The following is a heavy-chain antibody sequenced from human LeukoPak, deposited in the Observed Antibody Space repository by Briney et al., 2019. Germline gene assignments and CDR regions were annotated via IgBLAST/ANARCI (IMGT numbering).Heavy chain of an antibody. CDR3: AKDLIVGVPAALKYYYYYYGMDV. CDR2: ISYDGSNK. Sequence: GGSLRLSCAASVFTFRIYGMHCVREAPGRGLEWVAVISYDGSNKYYADSVKGRFPISRDNSKNTLYLQMNSLRAEDTAVYYCAKDLIVGVPAALKYYYYYYGMDVWGQGTTVTVS. V-gene: IGHV3-30*18. D-gene: IGHD2-2*01. J-gene: IGHJ6*02. CDR1: VFTFRIYG.